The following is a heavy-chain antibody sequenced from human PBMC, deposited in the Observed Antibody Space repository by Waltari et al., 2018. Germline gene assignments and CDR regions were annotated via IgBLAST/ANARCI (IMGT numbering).Heavy chain of an antibody. CDR2: INPNTGNT. CDR3: ARGAAPGKGAHWFDP. CDR1: GYTFTSYD. D-gene: IGHD3-16*01. Sequence: QVQLVQSGAEVKKPGASVKVYCKASGYTFTSYDINWVRQTQGQGLEWMGWINPNTGNTGFSQKFQDRLIMTTNPSINTAYMELPGLTSEDTGVYYCARGAAPGKGAHWFDPWGQGTLVTVSS. V-gene: IGHV1-8*01. J-gene: IGHJ5*02.